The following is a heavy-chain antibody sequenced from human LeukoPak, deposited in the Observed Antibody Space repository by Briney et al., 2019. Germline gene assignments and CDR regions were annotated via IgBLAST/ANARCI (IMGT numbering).Heavy chain of an antibody. CDR1: GGTFSSYA. Sequence: SVKVSCKASGGTFSSYAISWVRQAPGQGLEWMGGIIPIFGTANYAQKFQGRVTITTDESTSTAYMELSSLRSEGTAVYYCARDEPREGRDFYYYYMDVWGKGTTVTVSS. CDR3: ARDEPREGRDFYYYYMDV. J-gene: IGHJ6*03. CDR2: IIPIFGTA. V-gene: IGHV1-69*05.